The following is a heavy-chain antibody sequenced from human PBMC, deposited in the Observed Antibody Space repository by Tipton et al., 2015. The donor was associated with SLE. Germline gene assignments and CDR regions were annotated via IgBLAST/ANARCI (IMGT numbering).Heavy chain of an antibody. Sequence: SLRLSCAASGFTFSDYYMSWIRQAPGKGLGWVSYISSSGSTIYYADSVKGRFTISRDNAKNSLYLQMNSLRAEDTAVYYCAREVRDYYDSSVRAFDIWGQGTMVTVSS. D-gene: IGHD3-22*01. CDR1: GFTFSDYY. CDR3: AREVRDYYDSSVRAFDI. J-gene: IGHJ3*02. CDR2: ISSSGSTI. V-gene: IGHV3-11*04.